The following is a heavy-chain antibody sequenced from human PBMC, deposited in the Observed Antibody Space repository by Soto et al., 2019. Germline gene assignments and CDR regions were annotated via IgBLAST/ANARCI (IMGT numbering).Heavy chain of an antibody. D-gene: IGHD4-17*01. CDR2: IWYDGSNK. V-gene: IGHV3-33*01. CDR1: GFTFSSYG. Sequence: QVQLVESGGGVVQPGRSLRLSCAASGFTFSSYGMHWVRQAPGKGLEWVAVIWYDGSNKYYADSVKGRFTISRDNSKNTLYLQMNSLRAEDTAVYYCARQPTSYGDYALFGGQGTLVTVSS. J-gene: IGHJ4*02. CDR3: ARQPTSYGDYALF.